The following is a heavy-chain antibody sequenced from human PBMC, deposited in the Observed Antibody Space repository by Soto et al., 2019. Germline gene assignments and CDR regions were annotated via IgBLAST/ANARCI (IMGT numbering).Heavy chain of an antibody. J-gene: IGHJ4*02. CDR1: GFTFSSYA. CDR3: AREDSGYDLYNFDY. CDR2: ISYDGSNK. D-gene: IGHD5-12*01. Sequence: QVQLVESGGGVVQPGRSLRLSCAASGFTFSSYAMHWVRQAPGKGLEWVAVISYDGSNKYYADSVKRRFTISRDNSKNTLYLQMNSLRAEDTAVYYCAREDSGYDLYNFDYWGQGTLVTVSS. V-gene: IGHV3-30-3*01.